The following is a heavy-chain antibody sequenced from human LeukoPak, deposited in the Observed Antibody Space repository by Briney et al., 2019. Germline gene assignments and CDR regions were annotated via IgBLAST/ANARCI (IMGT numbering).Heavy chain of an antibody. CDR2: INPNSGGT. Sequence: GASVKVSCKASGYTFTGYYMHWVRQAPGQGLEWMGWINPNSGGTNYAQKFQGRVTMTRDTSISTSYMELSRLRSDDTAVYYCARGDYGSGSHYSPNSYHMDVWGKGTTVTVSS. CDR3: ARGDYGSGSHYSPNSYHMDV. J-gene: IGHJ6*03. D-gene: IGHD3-10*01. V-gene: IGHV1-2*02. CDR1: GYTFTGYY.